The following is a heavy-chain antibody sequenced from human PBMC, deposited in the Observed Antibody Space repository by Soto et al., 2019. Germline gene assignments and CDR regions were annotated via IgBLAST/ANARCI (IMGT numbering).Heavy chain of an antibody. CDR2: ISSSGSTI. V-gene: IGHV3-11*01. Sequence: GGSLRLSCTASGFTFSDYYMSWIRQAPGKGLEWVSYISSSGSTIYYADSVKGRFTISRDNSKNTLYLQMNSLRAEDTAVYYCAKDRGWYTGLFGYWGQGTLVTVSS. D-gene: IGHD6-19*01. J-gene: IGHJ4*02. CDR3: AKDRGWYTGLFGY. CDR1: GFTFSDYY.